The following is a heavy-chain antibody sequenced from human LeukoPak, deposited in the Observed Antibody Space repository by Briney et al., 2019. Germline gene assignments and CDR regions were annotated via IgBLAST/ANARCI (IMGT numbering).Heavy chain of an antibody. CDR1: GFSLSTSGVG. D-gene: IGHD2-2*01. V-gene: IGHV2-5*01. Sequence: SGPTLVNPTQTLTLTCTFSGFSLSTSGVGVGWIRQPPGKALEWLALIYWNDDKRYRPSLKSRFSITKDTSKNQVVLTMTNMDPGDTATYYCARARGSSVVATFRPIDYWGQGTLVTVSS. CDR3: ARARGSSVVATFRPIDY. J-gene: IGHJ4*02. CDR2: IYWNDDK.